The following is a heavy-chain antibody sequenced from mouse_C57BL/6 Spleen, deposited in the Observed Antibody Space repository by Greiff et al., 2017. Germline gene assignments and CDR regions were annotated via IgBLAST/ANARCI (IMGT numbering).Heavy chain of an antibody. Sequence: QVQLKQPGAELVKPGASVKLSCKASGYTFTSYWMQWVKQRPGQGLEWIGEIDPSDSYTNYNQKFKGKATLTVDTSSSTASMQLSSLTSEDSAVYYCARLDFPPITTAAYWGQGTLVTVSA. CDR1: GYTFTSYW. CDR2: IDPSDSYT. J-gene: IGHJ3*01. V-gene: IGHV1-50*01. CDR3: ARLDFPPITTAAY. D-gene: IGHD1-2*01.